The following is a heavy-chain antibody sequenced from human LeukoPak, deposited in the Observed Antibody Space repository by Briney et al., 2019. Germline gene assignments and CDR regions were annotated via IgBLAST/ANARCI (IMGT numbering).Heavy chain of an antibody. D-gene: IGHD5-18*01. CDR2: ISWNSGSI. Sequence: GRSLRLSCAASGFTFDDYAMPWVRQAPGKGLEWVSGISWNSGSIGYADSVKGRFTISRDNAKNSLYLQMNSLRAEDTALYYCAKDMSSGYTAMVYFDYWGQGTLVTVSS. CDR3: AKDMSSGYTAMVYFDY. V-gene: IGHV3-9*01. CDR1: GFTFDDYA. J-gene: IGHJ4*02.